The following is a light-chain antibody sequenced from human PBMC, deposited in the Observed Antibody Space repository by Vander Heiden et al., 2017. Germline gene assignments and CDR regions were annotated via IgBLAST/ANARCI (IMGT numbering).Light chain of an antibody. V-gene: IGKV3-20*01. CDR2: GAS. J-gene: IGKJ2*01. Sequence: ELVLTQSPGTLSLSPGERATLSCRASQTFSSTYLAWYQQKPGQAPRLLIYGASTRATGIPGRFSGSGSGTDFTLTISRLEPEDFAVYYCQQFGTSPVTFGQGTKLEIK. CDR1: QTFSSTY. CDR3: QQFGTSPVT.